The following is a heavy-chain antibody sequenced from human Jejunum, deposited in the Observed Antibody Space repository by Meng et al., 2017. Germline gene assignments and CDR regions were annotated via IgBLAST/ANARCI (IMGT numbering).Heavy chain of an antibody. CDR1: EFTFSGHW. J-gene: IGHJ1*01. Sequence: GHLSEPRGGLIRAGGSLRLSCATSEFTFSGHWMHSVRQAPGQGLVWVSRVSPEGNIPTYADSAKGRFIIFRDNAKSTVYLQLNSLRAEDTAVYYCTNDRLSHWGQGTLVTVSS. V-gene: IGHV3-74*01. CDR3: TNDRLSH. D-gene: IGHD1-1*01. CDR2: VSPEGNIP.